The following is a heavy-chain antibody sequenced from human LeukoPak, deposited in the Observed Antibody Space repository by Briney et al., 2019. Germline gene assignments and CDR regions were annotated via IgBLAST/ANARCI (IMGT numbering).Heavy chain of an antibody. J-gene: IGHJ4*02. CDR1: GFTFSSYA. D-gene: IGHD3-3*01. CDR3: ARDGGYDFWSGYRDY. Sequence: GGSLRLCCAASGFTFSSYAMHWVRQATGKGLEWVAVISYDGSNKYYADSVKGRFTISRDNSKNTLYLQMNSLRAEDTAVYYCARDGGYDFWSGYRDYWGQGTLVTVSS. CDR2: ISYDGSNK. V-gene: IGHV3-30-3*01.